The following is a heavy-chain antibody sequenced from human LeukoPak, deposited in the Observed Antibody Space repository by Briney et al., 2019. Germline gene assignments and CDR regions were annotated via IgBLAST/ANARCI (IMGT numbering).Heavy chain of an antibody. D-gene: IGHD3-10*01. CDR2: IFYSGTT. CDR1: GGSVSSGSYY. Sequence: PSETLSLTCTVSGGSVSSGSYYWTWIRQPPGKGLEWIGYIFYSGTTNYNPSLKSRVSMSVDTSKNQFSLKLSSVTAADTAVYYCARDYYGSGSLAWGQGTLVTVSS. CDR3: ARDYYGSGSLA. V-gene: IGHV4-61*01. J-gene: IGHJ4*02.